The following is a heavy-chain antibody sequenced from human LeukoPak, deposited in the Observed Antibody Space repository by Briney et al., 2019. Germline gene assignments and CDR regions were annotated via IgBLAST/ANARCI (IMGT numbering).Heavy chain of an antibody. CDR2: INHSGST. CDR1: GRSFSGYY. CDR3: ARGGRGFGELWTYGMDV. D-gene: IGHD3-10*01. V-gene: IGHV4-34*01. J-gene: IGHJ6*02. Sequence: SETLSLPCAVYGRSFSGYYWSWIRQPPGKGREWIGEINHSGSTNYNPALKSRVTISVDTSKNQFSLKLSSVTAADTAVYYCARGGRGFGELWTYGMDVWGQGTTVTVSS.